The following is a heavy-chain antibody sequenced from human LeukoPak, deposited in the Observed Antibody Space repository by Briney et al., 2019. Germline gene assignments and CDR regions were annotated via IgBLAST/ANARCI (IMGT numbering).Heavy chain of an antibody. J-gene: IGHJ5*02. Sequence: SVKVSCKASGGTFSSYAISWVRQAPGQGLEWMGGIIPIFGTANYAQKFQGRVTITTDESTSTAYMELSSLRSEDTAVYYCARGYRSSTSCSPGGYWFDPWGQGTLVTVSS. CDR3: ARGYRSSTSCSPGGYWFDP. D-gene: IGHD2-2*01. CDR1: GGTFSSYA. CDR2: IIPIFGTA. V-gene: IGHV1-69*05.